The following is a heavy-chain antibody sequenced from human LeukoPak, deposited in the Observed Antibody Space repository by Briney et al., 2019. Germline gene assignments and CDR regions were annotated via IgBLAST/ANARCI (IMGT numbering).Heavy chain of an antibody. D-gene: IGHD2-15*01. CDR2: IYHSGST. CDR3: ARVEVNCSGGSCYDLVDY. Sequence: SETLSLTCTVSGYSISSGYYWGWIRQPPGKGLEWIGSIYHSGSTYYNPSLKSRVTISVDTSKNQFSLKLSSVTAADTAVYYCARVEVNCSGGSCYDLVDYWGQGTLVTVSS. CDR1: GYSISSGYY. V-gene: IGHV4-38-2*02. J-gene: IGHJ4*02.